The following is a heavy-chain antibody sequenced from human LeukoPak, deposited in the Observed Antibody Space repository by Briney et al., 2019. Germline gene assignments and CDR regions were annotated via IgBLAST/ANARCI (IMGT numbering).Heavy chain of an antibody. CDR2: IYYSGST. D-gene: IGHD5-18*01. CDR1: GGSISSGDYY. J-gene: IGHJ4*02. Sequence: SETLSLTCTVSGGSISSGDYYWSWIRQPPGKGLEWIGYIYYSGSTYYNPSLKSRVTISVDTSKNQFSLKLSSVTAADTAVYYCARESRSYGYLVLGYFDYWGQGTLVTVSS. CDR3: ARESRSYGYLVLGYFDY. V-gene: IGHV4-30-4*01.